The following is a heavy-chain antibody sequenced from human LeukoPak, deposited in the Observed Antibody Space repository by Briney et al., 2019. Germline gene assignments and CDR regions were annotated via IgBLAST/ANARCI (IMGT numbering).Heavy chain of an antibody. J-gene: IGHJ4*02. Sequence: GGSLRLSCAASGFTFSTYWMSWVRQAPGKGLEWVASIKEDGSDKYYVDSVKGRFTISRDNAKNSLYLQMNSLRAEDTAVYYCAKGYRGYSYVSGIDSWGQGTLATVSS. CDR2: IKEDGSDK. V-gene: IGHV3-7*01. CDR3: AKGYRGYSYVSGIDS. D-gene: IGHD5-18*01. CDR1: GFTFSTYW.